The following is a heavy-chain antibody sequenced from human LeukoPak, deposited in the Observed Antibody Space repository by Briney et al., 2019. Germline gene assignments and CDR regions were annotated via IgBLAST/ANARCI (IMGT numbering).Heavy chain of an antibody. CDR1: GFTFSSYG. V-gene: IGHV3-30*03. D-gene: IGHD5-18*01. Sequence: GGSLRLSCAASGFTFSSYGMHWVRQAPGKGLEWVAVISYDGSNKYYADSVKGRFTISRDNSKNTLYLQMNSLRAEDTAVYYCARIGYSYGPLGYYYYMDVWGKGTTVTISS. J-gene: IGHJ6*03. CDR2: ISYDGSNK. CDR3: ARIGYSYGPLGYYYYMDV.